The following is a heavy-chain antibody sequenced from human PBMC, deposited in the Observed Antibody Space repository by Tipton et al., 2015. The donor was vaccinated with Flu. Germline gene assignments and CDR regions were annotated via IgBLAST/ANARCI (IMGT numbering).Heavy chain of an antibody. J-gene: IGHJ6*02. V-gene: IGHV3-23*01. Sequence: LSLTCAASGFTFSSYAMSWVRQAPGKGLEWVSAISGSGSSTYYADSVKGRFTISRDNPKNKVYLQVNSLRVEDTAVYYCARIAGSGWYASMDVWGQGTTVTVSS. CDR2: ISGSGSST. CDR3: ARIAGSGWYASMDV. CDR1: GFTFSSYA. D-gene: IGHD6-19*01.